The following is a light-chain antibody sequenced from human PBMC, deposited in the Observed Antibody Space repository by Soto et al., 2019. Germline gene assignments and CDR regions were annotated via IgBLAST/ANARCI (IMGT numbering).Light chain of an antibody. CDR1: SSDVGSYNL. J-gene: IGLJ1*01. Sequence: QSVLTQPASVSGSPGQSITISCTGTSSDVGSYNLVSWYQQHPGKAPKLMISEVTKRPSGVSNRFSCSKSGNTASLTISGLQAEDEADYFCCSYAGTSTPYVFGTGTKLTVL. V-gene: IGLV2-23*02. CDR3: CSYAGTSTPYV. CDR2: EVT.